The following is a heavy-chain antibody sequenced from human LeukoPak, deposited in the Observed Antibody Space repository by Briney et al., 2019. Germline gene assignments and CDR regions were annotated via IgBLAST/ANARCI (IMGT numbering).Heavy chain of an antibody. CDR2: ISYSGST. CDR1: GGSISSYY. Sequence: SETLSLTCTVSGGSISSYYWSWIRQPPGKGLEWIGYISYSGSTKSNPSLKSRVTLSVDTSKNQFSRKLSSVTAADTAVYYCASAGPYSSGWHYVDYWGQGTLVTVSS. V-gene: IGHV4-59*01. J-gene: IGHJ4*02. D-gene: IGHD6-19*01. CDR3: ASAGPYSSGWHYVDY.